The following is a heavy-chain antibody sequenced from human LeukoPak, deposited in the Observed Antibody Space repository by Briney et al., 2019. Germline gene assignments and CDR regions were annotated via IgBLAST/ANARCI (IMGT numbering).Heavy chain of an antibody. D-gene: IGHD1-26*01. Sequence: GRSLRLSCAASGFTFSSYAMHWVRQAPGKGLEWVAVISYDGSNKYYADSVKGRFTISRDNSKNTLYLQMNSLRAEDTAVYYCAREEGEVVGATTSPPEYWGQGTLVTVSS. CDR2: ISYDGSNK. V-gene: IGHV3-30-3*01. CDR1: GFTFSSYA. CDR3: AREEGEVVGATTSPPEY. J-gene: IGHJ4*02.